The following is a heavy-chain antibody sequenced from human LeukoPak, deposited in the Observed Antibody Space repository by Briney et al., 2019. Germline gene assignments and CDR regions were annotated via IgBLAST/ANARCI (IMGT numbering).Heavy chain of an antibody. V-gene: IGHV3-48*03. CDR1: GFTFSIFA. D-gene: IGHD3-22*01. CDR2: ISSSGSTI. Sequence: PGGSLRLSCAASGFTFSIFAMNWVRQAPGKGLEWVSYISSSGSTIYYADSVKGRFTISRDNAKSSLYLQMNSLRAEDTAVYYCARDTYYYDSSGWNYWGQGTLVTVSS. CDR3: ARDTYYYDSSGWNY. J-gene: IGHJ4*02.